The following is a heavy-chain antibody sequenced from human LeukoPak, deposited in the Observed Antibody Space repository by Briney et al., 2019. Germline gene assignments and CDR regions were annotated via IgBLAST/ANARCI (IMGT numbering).Heavy chain of an antibody. Sequence: GGSLRLSCAASGFTFSSYWMHWVRHAPGKGLVWVSRINSDGSSTSYADSVKGRFTISRDNAKNTLYLQMNSLRAEDTAVYYCTRLGDYDFWSGYYVDYWGQGTLVTVSS. D-gene: IGHD3-3*01. CDR2: INSDGSST. CDR3: TRLGDYDFWSGYYVDY. CDR1: GFTFSSYW. V-gene: IGHV3-74*01. J-gene: IGHJ4*02.